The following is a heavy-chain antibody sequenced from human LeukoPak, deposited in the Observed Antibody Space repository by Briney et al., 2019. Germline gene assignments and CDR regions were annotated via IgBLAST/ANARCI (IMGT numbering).Heavy chain of an antibody. J-gene: IGHJ5*02. CDR2: MSTSGNS. CDR3: ARESGSMRWFDP. CDR1: RGSISSDGYY. V-gene: IGHV4-61*02. Sequence: SETLSLTCSVSRGSISSDGYYWAWIRQPAGKGLEWIGRMSTSGNSNYIPSLVSRVTMSVDTSKNQFSLNLSSVTAADTAVYYCARESGSMRWFDPWGQGTLVTVSS. D-gene: IGHD6-25*01.